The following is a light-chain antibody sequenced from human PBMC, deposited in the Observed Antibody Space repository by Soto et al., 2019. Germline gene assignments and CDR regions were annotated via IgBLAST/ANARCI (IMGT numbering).Light chain of an antibody. CDR3: ATWDASLNGYV. J-gene: IGLJ1*01. CDR2: SHN. CDR1: SSNIGSYT. V-gene: IGLV1-44*01. Sequence: QAVVTQPPSASGTPGQRVTISCSGSSSNIGSYTVNWYQQFPGTAPKLLIYSHNQRPSGVPDRFSGSQAGTSASLAITGLQSEDEADYYCATWDASLNGYVFGTGTKLTVL.